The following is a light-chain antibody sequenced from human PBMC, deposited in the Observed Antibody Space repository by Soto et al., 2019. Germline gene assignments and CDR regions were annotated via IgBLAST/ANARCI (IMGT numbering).Light chain of an antibody. Sequence: DIVMTQSPDSLAVSLGERATINCKSSQSVLSSSNNRNYLAWYQQKSGQPPKLLIYWASTRESGVPDRFSGSGSGTDFTLTTSSLHAEAVAAYYCHHYYSIPWTFGQGTRVEIK. CDR1: QSVLSSSNNRNY. V-gene: IGKV4-1*01. J-gene: IGKJ1*01. CDR3: HHYYSIPWT. CDR2: WAS.